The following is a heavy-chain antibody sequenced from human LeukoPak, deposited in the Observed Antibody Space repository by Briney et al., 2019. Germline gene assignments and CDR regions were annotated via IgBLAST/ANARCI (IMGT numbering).Heavy chain of an antibody. CDR3: ARRYCDL. J-gene: IGHJ2*01. CDR1: GFTLSGYW. CDR2: INSDGSQT. Sequence: AGGSLRLSCAASGFTLSGYWMHWVRQAPGRGLEWVANINSDGSQTYYLGSVKGRFTISRDNAKDSLYLQMNSLRGDEAAVYYCARRYCDLWGGGTVVPVSS. V-gene: IGHV3-7*01.